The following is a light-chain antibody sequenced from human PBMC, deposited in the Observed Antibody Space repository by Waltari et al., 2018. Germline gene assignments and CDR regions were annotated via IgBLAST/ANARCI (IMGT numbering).Light chain of an antibody. Sequence: VLTQSPGTLSLSPGERATLSCRASQSLTKKYLAWYQQKPGQAPMLLIYGASSRAAGVPDRFSGSVSGTDFTFTISRLEPEDFAVYYCQQYGSSILYTFGQGTKLEIK. J-gene: IGKJ2*01. CDR3: QQYGSSILYT. V-gene: IGKV3-20*01. CDR2: GAS. CDR1: QSLTKKY.